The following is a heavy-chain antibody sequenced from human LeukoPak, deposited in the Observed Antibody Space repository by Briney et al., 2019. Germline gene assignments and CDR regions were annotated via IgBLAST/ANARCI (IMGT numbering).Heavy chain of an antibody. Sequence: PPETLSLTCTVSGGSISSSTHYWGWIRQSPGKGLEWIGSMYNSGSISYNPSLRSRVTITVDTSKNQFSLNFNSVTAADTALYFCARNETSGYFDIWGQGRMVTVSS. V-gene: IGHV4-39*01. D-gene: IGHD3-22*01. CDR3: ARNETSGYFDI. J-gene: IGHJ3*02. CDR2: MYNSGSI. CDR1: GGSISSSTHY.